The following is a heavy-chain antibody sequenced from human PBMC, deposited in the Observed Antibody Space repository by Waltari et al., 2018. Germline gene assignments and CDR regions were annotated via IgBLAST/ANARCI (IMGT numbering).Heavy chain of an antibody. V-gene: IGHV1-69*01. CDR1: GGTFSSYA. J-gene: IGHJ4*02. D-gene: IGHD3-3*01. CDR3: AREKRSYDFWSGYQYYFDY. Sequence: QVQLVQSGAEVKKPGSSVKVSCKASGGTFSSYAISWVRQAPGQGLEWMGGIIPIFGTANYEQKFQGRVTITADESTSTAYMELSSLRSEDTAVYYCAREKRSYDFWSGYQYYFDYWGQGTLVTVSS. CDR2: IIPIFGTA.